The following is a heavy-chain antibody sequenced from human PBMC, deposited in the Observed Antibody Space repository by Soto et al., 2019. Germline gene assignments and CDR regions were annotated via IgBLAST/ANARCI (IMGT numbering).Heavy chain of an antibody. V-gene: IGHV4-34*01. D-gene: IGHD5-12*01. CDR1: GGSFSVYY. Sequence: SETLSLTCAVYGGSFSVYYWSWVRQPPGKGLDWIGEINHSGSTNYNPSLKSRVTISVDTSKNQFSLKLSSVTAADTAVYYCARRSPLRGYSGYYYYYGMDVWGQGTTVTVSS. J-gene: IGHJ6*02. CDR2: INHSGST. CDR3: ARRSPLRGYSGYYYYYGMDV.